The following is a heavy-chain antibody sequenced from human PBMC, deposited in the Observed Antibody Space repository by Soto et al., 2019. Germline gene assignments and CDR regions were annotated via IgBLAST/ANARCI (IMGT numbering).Heavy chain of an antibody. Sequence: GGSLRLSCAASGFIFSTYDMHWVRQATGKGLEWVSTVTADGGTYYADSVKGRFAMSRDTSENTLYLQMNSLGAEDTAAYYCAPHVSCSGGSCQYDAFAIRGQGTMVTVSS. CDR2: VTADGGT. D-gene: IGHD2-15*01. V-gene: IGHV3-13*04. CDR1: GFIFSTYD. J-gene: IGHJ3*02. CDR3: APHVSCSGGSCQYDAFAI.